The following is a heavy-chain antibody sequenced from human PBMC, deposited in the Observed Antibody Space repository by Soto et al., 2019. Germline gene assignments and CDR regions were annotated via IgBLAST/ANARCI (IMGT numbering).Heavy chain of an antibody. J-gene: IGHJ5*02. CDR3: ARGIAARLNWVDP. D-gene: IGHD6-6*01. V-gene: IGHV3-7*01. Sequence: EVQLVESGGGLVQPGGSLRLSCAASGFTFSSYWMSWVRQAPGKGLEWVANIKQDGSEKYYVDSVKGRFTISRDNAKNALYLQMNSLGAEDTAVYYCARGIAARLNWVDPWGPGTLVTVCS. CDR2: IKQDGSEK. CDR1: GFTFSSYW.